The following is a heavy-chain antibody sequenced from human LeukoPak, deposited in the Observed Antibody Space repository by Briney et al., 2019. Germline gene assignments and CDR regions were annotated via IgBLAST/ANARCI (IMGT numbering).Heavy chain of an antibody. J-gene: IGHJ4*02. D-gene: IGHD6-13*01. CDR2: ISAYNGNT. CDR1: GYTFTSYG. CDR3: ARDQVVLAAALLNFDY. V-gene: IGHV1-18*01. Sequence: ASVNISCKASGYTFTSYGISWVRQAPGQGLEWMGWISAYNGNTNYAQKLQGRVTMTTDTSTSTAYMELRSLRSDDTAVYYCARDQVVLAAALLNFDYWGQGTLVTVSS.